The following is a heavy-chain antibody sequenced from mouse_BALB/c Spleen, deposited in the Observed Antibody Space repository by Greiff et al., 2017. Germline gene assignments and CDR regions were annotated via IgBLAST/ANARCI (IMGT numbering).Heavy chain of an antibody. CDR3: ARGGSSYGGDY. CDR2: ISYSGST. V-gene: IGHV3-2*02. D-gene: IGHD1-1*01. Sequence: EVKLMESGPGLVKPSQSLSLTCTVTGYSITSDYAWNWIRQFPGNKLEWMGYISYSGSTSYNPSLKSRISITRDTSKNQFFLQLNSVTTEDTATYYCARGGSSYGGDYWGQGTTLTVSS. CDR1: GYSITSDYA. J-gene: IGHJ2*01.